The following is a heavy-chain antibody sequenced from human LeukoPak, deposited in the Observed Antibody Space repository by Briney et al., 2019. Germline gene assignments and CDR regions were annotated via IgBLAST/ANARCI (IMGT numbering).Heavy chain of an antibody. CDR1: GFTFDDYG. J-gene: IGHJ4*02. Sequence: AGGSLRLSCEASGFTFDDYGMSWVRQAPGKGLQWVSGISWNGGYTSYEDSVKGRFTISRDNAKNSLYVQMNSLRAEDTAFYYCARGGIVVVVAASDYWGQGTLVTVSS. CDR3: ARGGIVVVVAASDY. D-gene: IGHD2-15*01. V-gene: IGHV3-20*04. CDR2: ISWNGGYT.